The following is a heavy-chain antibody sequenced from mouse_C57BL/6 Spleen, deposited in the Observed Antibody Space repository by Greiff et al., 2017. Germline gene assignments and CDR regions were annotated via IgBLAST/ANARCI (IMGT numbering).Heavy chain of an antibody. Sequence: VKLMESGPGLVQPSQSLSITCTVSGFSLTSYGVHWVRQSPGKGLEWLGVIWRGGSTDYNAAFMSRLSITKDNSKSQVFFKMNSLQADDTARYYCAKNYGGGSIFWGYFDVWGTGTTVTFSS. CDR2: IWRGGST. V-gene: IGHV2-5*01. D-gene: IGHD1-1*01. CDR3: AKNYGGGSIFWGYFDV. J-gene: IGHJ1*03. CDR1: GFSLTSYG.